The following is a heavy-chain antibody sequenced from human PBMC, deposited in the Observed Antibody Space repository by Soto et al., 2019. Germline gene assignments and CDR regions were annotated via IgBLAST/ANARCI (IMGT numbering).Heavy chain of an antibody. Sequence: SETLSLTCTVSGDSISSSDYHWSWIRQPPGKGLEWIGYIYSTGITYYNPSLKSRVIISVDTSKDQFSLKLLSVTAADTAVYYCARYRRGYSYAFESWGQGTLVTVSS. CDR1: GDSISSSDYH. V-gene: IGHV4-30-4*01. CDR2: IYSTGIT. D-gene: IGHD5-18*01. J-gene: IGHJ4*02. CDR3: ARYRRGYSYAFES.